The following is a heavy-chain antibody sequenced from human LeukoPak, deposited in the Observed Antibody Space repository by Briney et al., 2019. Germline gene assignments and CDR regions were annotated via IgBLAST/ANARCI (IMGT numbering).Heavy chain of an antibody. CDR3: AREPLVGDTTPFDY. J-gene: IGHJ4*02. D-gene: IGHD1-26*01. CDR2: INPNSGGT. V-gene: IGHV1-2*02. Sequence: ASVKVSCKASGYTFTGYYMHWVRQAPGQGLEWMGWINPNSGGTNYAQKFQSRVTMTRDTSISTAYMELSRLRSDDTAVYYCAREPLVGDTTPFDYWGQGTLVTVSS. CDR1: GYTFTGYY.